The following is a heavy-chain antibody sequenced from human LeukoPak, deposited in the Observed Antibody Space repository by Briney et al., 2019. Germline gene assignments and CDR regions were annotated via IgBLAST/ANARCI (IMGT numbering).Heavy chain of an antibody. J-gene: IGHJ6*02. V-gene: IGHV3-7*01. D-gene: IGHD7-27*01. CDR2: IKEDESQE. CDR1: EFSFSDSW. Sequence: PGGSLRLSCAASEFSFSDSWMSWVRQAPGKGPEWVANIKEDESQEHYADSVKGRFTVSRDNAKNSLFLQMNSLRVEDTAVYYCATYKNWVAGDVWGQGTTVSVSS. CDR3: ATYKNWVAGDV.